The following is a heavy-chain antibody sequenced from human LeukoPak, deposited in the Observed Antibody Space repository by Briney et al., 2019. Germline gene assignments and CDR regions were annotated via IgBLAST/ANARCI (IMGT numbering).Heavy chain of an antibody. CDR1: GGSFSGYY. Sequence: SETLSLTCAVYGGSFSGYYWSWIRQPPGKGLEWIGEINHSGSTNYNPSLKSRVTISVDTSKNQFSLKLSSVTAADTAVYYCARTTEVLLWFRELEYWGQGTLVTVSS. D-gene: IGHD3-10*01. CDR3: ARTTEVLLWFRELEY. J-gene: IGHJ4*02. CDR2: INHSGST. V-gene: IGHV4-34*01.